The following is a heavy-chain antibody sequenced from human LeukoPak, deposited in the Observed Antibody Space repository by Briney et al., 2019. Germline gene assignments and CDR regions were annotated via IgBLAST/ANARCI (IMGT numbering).Heavy chain of an antibody. CDR3: ARHYDFYYYYMDV. CDR2: INQDGSEK. D-gene: IGHD3-3*01. CDR1: GFSFTTSL. Sequence: GGSLRLSCAASGFSFTTSLMNWVRQAPGKGLEWVANINQDGSEKYYVDSVKGRFTISRDNAKNSLYLQMNSLRAEDTAVYYCARHYDFYYYYMDVWGKGTTVTVSS. V-gene: IGHV3-7*01. J-gene: IGHJ6*03.